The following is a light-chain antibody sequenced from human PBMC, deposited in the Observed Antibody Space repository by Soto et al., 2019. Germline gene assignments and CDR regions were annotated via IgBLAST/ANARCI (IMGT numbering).Light chain of an antibody. CDR3: LQYDTSPPRYT. CDR1: QSVSRRY. J-gene: IGKJ2*01. CDR2: GPS. Sequence: EVVLTQSPGTLSLSPGERATLSCRASQSVSRRYLAWYQQKPGQAPRLLIFGPSSRATGIPDRFSGSGSGTDFTLTLIRLEPEDFAVYYCLQYDTSPPRYTFGQGTKLEIK. V-gene: IGKV3-20*01.